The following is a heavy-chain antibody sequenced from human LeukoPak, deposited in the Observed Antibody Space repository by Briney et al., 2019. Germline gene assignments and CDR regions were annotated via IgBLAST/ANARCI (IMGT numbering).Heavy chain of an antibody. CDR3: AKMTIHGDSVL. D-gene: IGHD4-17*01. Sequence: SETLSLTCTLSGGSDSIDYWNWIRQAPGKGMEWIAFHYTGRTNYNPSLKSRLSVSVDMSKNQASLNLNSVTAADTALYYCAKMTIHGDSVLWGQGILVTVSS. J-gene: IGHJ4*02. CDR1: GGSDSIDY. CDR2: HYTGRT. V-gene: IGHV4-59*02.